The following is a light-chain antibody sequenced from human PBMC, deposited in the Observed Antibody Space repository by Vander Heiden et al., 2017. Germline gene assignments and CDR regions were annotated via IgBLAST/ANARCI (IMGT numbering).Light chain of an antibody. CDR1: SSDVGGYNY. J-gene: IGLJ3*02. V-gene: IGLV2-11*01. CDR3: CSYAGSYTFGV. CDR2: DVS. Sequence: QSALTQPRSVSGPPGPSVTISCTGTSSDVGGYNYVSWYQQHPGKAPKLMIYDVSKRPSGVPDRFSGSKSGNTASLTISGLQAEDEADYYCCSYAGSYTFGVFGGGTKLTVL.